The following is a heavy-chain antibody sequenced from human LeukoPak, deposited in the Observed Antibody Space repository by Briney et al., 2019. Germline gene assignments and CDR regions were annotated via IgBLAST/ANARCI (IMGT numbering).Heavy chain of an antibody. Sequence: SVKVSCKASGYTFPGYYIHWVRQAPGQGLEWMGRINCNGGGTSYAQKFQGRVTMTRDTSISTAYMELGRLTSDDTAVYYCARDYGPYPGCSWFDPWGQGTLVTVSS. D-gene: IGHD2-21*01. CDR2: INCNGGGT. CDR3: ARDYGPYPGCSWFDP. V-gene: IGHV1-2*06. CDR1: GYTFPGYY. J-gene: IGHJ5*02.